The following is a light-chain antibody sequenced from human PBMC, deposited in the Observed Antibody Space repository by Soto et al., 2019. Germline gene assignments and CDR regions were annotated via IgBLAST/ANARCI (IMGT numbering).Light chain of an antibody. CDR1: PSVTSTY. J-gene: IGKJ4*01. V-gene: IGKV3-15*01. CDR3: QKYNNWPLT. CDR2: GAS. Sequence: ELVLTQSPDTLSLSPGEGASLSCRARPSVTSTYLAWSQQTPGQAPRLLIYGASTRATGIPARFSGSGSGTEFTLTISSLQSEDFVVYYCQKYNNWPLTFGGGTKVDI.